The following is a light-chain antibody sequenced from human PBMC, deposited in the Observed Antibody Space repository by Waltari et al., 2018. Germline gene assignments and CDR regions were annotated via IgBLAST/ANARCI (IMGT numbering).Light chain of an antibody. V-gene: IGKV1-6*01. CDR3: LQDYTYPWT. CDR1: QGIGSD. CDR2: DAS. J-gene: IGKJ1*01. Sequence: AIQMTQSPSSLSASVGDRVTISCRASQGIGSDLGWYQQKPGKAPKVLIYDASRLATGVPSRFSGSGSGTEFTLTISSLQPEDFATYYCLQDYTYPWTFGQGTKVEIK.